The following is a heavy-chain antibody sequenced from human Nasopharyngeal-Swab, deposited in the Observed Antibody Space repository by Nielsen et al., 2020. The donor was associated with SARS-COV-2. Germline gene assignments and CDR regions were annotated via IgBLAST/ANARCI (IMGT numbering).Heavy chain of an antibody. CDR3: ARGGVVVPAATGMDV. CDR2: IYPGDSDT. J-gene: IGHJ6*02. CDR1: GYSFTSYW. Sequence: GESLKISCQGSGYSFTSYWIGWVRQMPGKGLEWMGIIYPGDSDTRYSPSFQGQVTISADKPISTAYLQWSSLKASDTAMYYWARGGVVVPAATGMDVWGQGTTVTVSS. D-gene: IGHD2-2*01. V-gene: IGHV5-51*04.